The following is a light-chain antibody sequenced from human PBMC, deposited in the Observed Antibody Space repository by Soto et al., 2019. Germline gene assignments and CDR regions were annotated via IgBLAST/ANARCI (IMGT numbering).Light chain of an antibody. J-gene: IGLJ3*02. CDR3: SSYTRSSTGV. Sequence: QSALTQPASVSGSPGQSITISCTGTSNDIGLYNYVSWYQQHPGKAPKLVIYEVTYRPSGVSDRFSGSKSDNTASLTISGLQAEDEADYYCSSYTRSSTGVFGGGTKLTVL. V-gene: IGLV2-14*01. CDR1: SNDIGLYNY. CDR2: EVT.